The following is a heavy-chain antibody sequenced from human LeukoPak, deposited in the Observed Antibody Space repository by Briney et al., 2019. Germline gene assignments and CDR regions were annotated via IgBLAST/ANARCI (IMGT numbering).Heavy chain of an antibody. J-gene: IGHJ6*02. CDR1: GFTFSSYG. V-gene: IGHV3-30*18. D-gene: IGHD2-2*01. CDR3: AKGDIVVVPYGMDV. Sequence: GGSLRLSCAASGFTFSSYGMHWVRQAPGKGLEWVAVISYDGSNKYYADSVKGRFTISRDNSKNTLYLQMNSLRAEDTAVYYCAKGDIVVVPYGMDVWGQGTTVTVSS. CDR2: ISYDGSNK.